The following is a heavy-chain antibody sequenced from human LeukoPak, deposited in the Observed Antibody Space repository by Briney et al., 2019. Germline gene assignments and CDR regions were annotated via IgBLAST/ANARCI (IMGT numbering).Heavy chain of an antibody. CDR3: ARDIVAARPVYYFDY. V-gene: IGHV3-21*01. D-gene: IGHD6-6*01. Sequence: PGGSLRLSCAASGFTFSSYSMNWVRQAPGKGLEWVSSISSSSSYIYYADSVKGRFTISRDNSKNTLYLQMNSLRAEDTAVYYCARDIVAARPVYYFDYWGQGTLVTVSS. CDR2: ISSSSSYI. CDR1: GFTFSSYS. J-gene: IGHJ4*02.